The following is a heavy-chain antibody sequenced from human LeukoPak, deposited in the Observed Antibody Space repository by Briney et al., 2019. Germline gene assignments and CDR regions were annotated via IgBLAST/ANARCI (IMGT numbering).Heavy chain of an antibody. V-gene: IGHV3-64D*06. J-gene: IGHJ4*02. Sequence: GGSLRLSCSGSGFTLSNYALHWVRQAPGKGLECISAIGTNGGDTYFADSVKGRFTISRDNSKNTVYLQMSSLRIEDTAVYHCMTRARGPPHYWGQGTPVTVSS. CDR1: GFTLSNYA. CDR3: MTRARGPPHY. D-gene: IGHD3-10*01. CDR2: IGTNGGDT.